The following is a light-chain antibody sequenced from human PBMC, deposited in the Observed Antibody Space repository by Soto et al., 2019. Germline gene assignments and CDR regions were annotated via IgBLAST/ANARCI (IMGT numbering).Light chain of an antibody. CDR2: ATS. CDR1: QNIKSF. J-gene: IGKJ4*01. V-gene: IGKV1-39*01. CDR3: QQTYVAPVT. Sequence: DIQMTQSPSSLSASVGERVTITCRASQNIKSFLNWYQQKPGKAPKLLIYATSSVQSGVPARFSGGRSGTDFSLSISSLQPEDFATYSCQQTYVAPVTFGGGTKVEI.